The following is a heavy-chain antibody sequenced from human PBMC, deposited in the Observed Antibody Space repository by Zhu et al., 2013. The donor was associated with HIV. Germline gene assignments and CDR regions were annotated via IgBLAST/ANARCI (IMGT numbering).Heavy chain of an antibody. D-gene: IGHD3-10*01. CDR2: IIPVLGTT. CDR1: GDIFNNKA. Sequence: QVQLVQSGAEVKKPGSSVRVSCKASGDIFNNKAFSWVRQAPGQGLEWLGNIIPVLGTTNYAQRFHGRVTFVADESSSTAYMDLTSLQFEDTALYFCATETDAPMALAGAFQSWGPEPWSPSP. CDR3: ATETDAPMALAGAFQS. V-gene: IGHV1-69*15. J-gene: IGHJ5*01.